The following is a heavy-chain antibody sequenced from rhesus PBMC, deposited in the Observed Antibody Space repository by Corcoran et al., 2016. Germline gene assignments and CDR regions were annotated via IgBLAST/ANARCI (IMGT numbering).Heavy chain of an antibody. CDR1: GGSVSGYYY. J-gene: IGHJ4*01. CDR3: ARQRTATPWGYFDY. CDR2: IYGNGPRT. D-gene: IGHD3-34*01. V-gene: IGHV4-143*01. Sequence: QVQLRESGPGLVKPSETLSLTCTVSGGSVSGYYYWSWIRQPPGKGLEWIGGIYGNGPRTSYHPSLKRRVTISKDPSKTQFSLMLSSVTAADTAVYYCARQRTATPWGYFDYWGQGVLVTVSS.